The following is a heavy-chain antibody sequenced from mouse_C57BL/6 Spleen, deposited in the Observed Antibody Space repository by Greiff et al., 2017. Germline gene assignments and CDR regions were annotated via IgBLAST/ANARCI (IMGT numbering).Heavy chain of an antibody. CDR1: GYAFTNYL. J-gene: IGHJ3*01. Sequence: VQLQESGAELVRPGTSVKVSCKASGYAFTNYLIEWVKQRPGQGLEWIGVINPGSGGTNYNEKFKGKATLTADKSSSTAYMQLSSLTSEDSAVYFCARKGGPPGGFAYWGQGTLVTVSA. CDR2: INPGSGGT. CDR3: ARKGGPPGGFAY. V-gene: IGHV1-54*01.